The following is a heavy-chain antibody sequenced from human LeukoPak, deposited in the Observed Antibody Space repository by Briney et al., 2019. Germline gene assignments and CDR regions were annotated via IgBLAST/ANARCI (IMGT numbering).Heavy chain of an antibody. CDR3: ARALYCSSTSCVRDWFDP. Sequence: ASVKVSCKASGYTFTGYYMHWVRQAPGQGLEWMGWISAYNGNTNYAQKLQGRVTMTTDTSTSTAYMELRSLRSDDTAVYYCARALYCSSTSCVRDWFDPWGQGTLVTVSS. CDR2: ISAYNGNT. D-gene: IGHD2-2*01. J-gene: IGHJ5*02. V-gene: IGHV1-18*04. CDR1: GYTFTGYY.